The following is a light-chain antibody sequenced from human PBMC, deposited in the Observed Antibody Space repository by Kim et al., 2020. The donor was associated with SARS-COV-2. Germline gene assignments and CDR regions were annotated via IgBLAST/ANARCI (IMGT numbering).Light chain of an antibody. CDR3: QQYNAWAPEHT. Sequence: EIVMTQSPATLSVSPGESATLSCRASQGISRNLAWYQQKPGQAPRLLIYSASTRATGVPARFSGSGSGTEFTLTVRSLQSEDFAVYYCQQYNAWAPEHTFGQGTKLEI. CDR2: SAS. V-gene: IGKV3-15*01. J-gene: IGKJ2*01. CDR1: QGISRN.